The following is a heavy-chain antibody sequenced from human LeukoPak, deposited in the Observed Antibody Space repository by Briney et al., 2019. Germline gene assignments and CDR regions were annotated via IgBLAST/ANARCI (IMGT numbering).Heavy chain of an antibody. CDR3: ARDGSSGYDAFGI. CDR1: GYTFTGYY. CDR2: INPNSGGT. J-gene: IGHJ3*02. V-gene: IGHV1-2*02. Sequence: ASVKVSCKASGYTFTGYYMHWVRQAPGQGLEWMGWINPNSGGTNYAQKFQGRVTMTRDTSISTAYMGLSRLRSDDTAVYYCARDGSSGYDAFGIWGQGTMVTVSS. D-gene: IGHD3-22*01.